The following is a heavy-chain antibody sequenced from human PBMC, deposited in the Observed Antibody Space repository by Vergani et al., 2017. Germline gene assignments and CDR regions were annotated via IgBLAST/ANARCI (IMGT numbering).Heavy chain of an antibody. CDR1: GVSIGSNSCY. V-gene: IGHV4-39*01. CDR2: IYYTGTT. D-gene: IGHD6-19*01. Sequence: QLQLQESGPGLVKPSETLSLTCTVSGVSIGSNSCYWGWIRQPPGKGLEWIGTIYYTGTTYYNEAHKSRLTISVDTSKNQFSLNLTSVTAADTAVYYCTRHGRSGWAGYFQHWGQGTLVTASS. CDR3: TRHGRSGWAGYFQH. J-gene: IGHJ1*01.